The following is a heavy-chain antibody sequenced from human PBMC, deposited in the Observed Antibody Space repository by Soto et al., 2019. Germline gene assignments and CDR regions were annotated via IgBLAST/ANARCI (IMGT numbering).Heavy chain of an antibody. CDR2: MNPNSGNT. D-gene: IGHD4-17*01. CDR1: GYTITKFD. J-gene: IGHJ5*02. V-gene: IGHV1-8*01. Sequence: ASVKVSCKASGYTITKFDINWVRQATGQGLEWMGWMNPNSGNTGYAQKFQGRVTMTRNTSITTAYMELSTLRSEDTAVYYCVRGDYGDYSHWFDPWGQGTLVTVSS. CDR3: VRGDYGDYSHWFDP.